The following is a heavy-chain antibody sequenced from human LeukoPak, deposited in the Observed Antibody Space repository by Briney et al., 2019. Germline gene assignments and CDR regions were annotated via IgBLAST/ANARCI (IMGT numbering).Heavy chain of an antibody. V-gene: IGHV3-13*01. CDR3: AQARPGPGAAFDI. CDR1: GFTFSSYD. CDR2: IGTAGDT. J-gene: IGHJ3*02. D-gene: IGHD3-10*01. Sequence: GGSLRLSCAASGFTFSSYDMHWVRQATGRGLEWVSTIGTAGDTYYPGSVKGRFTISREDAKNSLYLKMNSLRAGDTALYYCAQARPGPGAAFDIWGQGTMVTVSS.